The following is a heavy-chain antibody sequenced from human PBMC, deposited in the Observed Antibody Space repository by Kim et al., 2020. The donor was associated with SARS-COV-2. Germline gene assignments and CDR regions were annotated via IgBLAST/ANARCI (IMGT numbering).Heavy chain of an antibody. CDR1: GGSISSSNW. J-gene: IGHJ6*02. CDR3: ARSYVQDYYGMDV. D-gene: IGHD1-1*01. CDR2: IYHSGST. Sequence: SETLSLTCAVSGGSISSSNWWSWVRQPPGKGLEWIGEIYHSGSTNYNPSLKSRVTISVDKSKNQFSLKLSSVTAADTAVYYCARSYVQDYYGMDVWGQGTTVTVCS. V-gene: IGHV4-4*02.